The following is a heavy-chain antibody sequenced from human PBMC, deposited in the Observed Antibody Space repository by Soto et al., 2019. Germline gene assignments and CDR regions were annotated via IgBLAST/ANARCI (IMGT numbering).Heavy chain of an antibody. CDR3: ARVAVTTSRESYGMDV. CDR2: IYTSGST. Sequence: SETLSLTCTVSGGSISSYYWSWIRQPAGKGLEWIGRIYTSGSTNYNPSLKSRVTMSVDTSKNQFSLKLSSVTAADTAVYYCARVAVTTSRESYGMDVWGQGTTVTVSS. V-gene: IGHV4-4*07. J-gene: IGHJ6*02. CDR1: GGSISSYY. D-gene: IGHD4-17*01.